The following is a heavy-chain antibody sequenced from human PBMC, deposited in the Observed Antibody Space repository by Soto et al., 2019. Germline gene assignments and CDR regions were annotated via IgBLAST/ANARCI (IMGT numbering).Heavy chain of an antibody. V-gene: IGHV1-69*13. J-gene: IGHJ5*02. CDR3: AREPPTYYYDSSGLSPT. D-gene: IGHD3-22*01. CDR1: GGTFSSYA. CDR2: IIPIFGTA. Sequence: SVKVSCKASGGTFSSYAISWVRQAPGQGLEWMGGIIPIFGTANYAQKFQGRVTITADESTSTAYMELSSLRSEDTAVYYCAREPPTYYYDSSGLSPTWGQGTLVTVSS.